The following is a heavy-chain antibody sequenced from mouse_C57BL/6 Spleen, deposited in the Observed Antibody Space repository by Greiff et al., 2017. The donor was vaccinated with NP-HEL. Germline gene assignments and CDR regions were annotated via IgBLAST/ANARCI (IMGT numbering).Heavy chain of an antibody. J-gene: IGHJ4*01. Sequence: QVQLQQSGAELVMPGASVKLSCKASGYTFTSYWMHWVKQRPGQGLEWIGEIDPSDSYTNYNQKFKGKSTLTVDKSSSTAYMQLSSLTSEDSAVYYCASTGYSNRALDYWGQGTSVTVSS. CDR1: GYTFTSYW. V-gene: IGHV1-69*01. D-gene: IGHD2-5*01. CDR3: ASTGYSNRALDY. CDR2: IDPSDSYT.